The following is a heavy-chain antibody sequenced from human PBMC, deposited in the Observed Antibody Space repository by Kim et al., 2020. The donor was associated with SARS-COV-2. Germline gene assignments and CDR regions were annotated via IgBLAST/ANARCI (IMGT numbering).Heavy chain of an antibody. CDR3: ARDRGKKGDGYNSTRYSRAFDI. Sequence: ASVKVSCKASGYTFTSYYMHWVRQAPGQGLEWMGIINPSGGSTSYAQKFQGRVTMTRDTSTSTVYMELSSLRSEDTAVYYCARDRGKKGDGYNSTRYSRAFDIWGQGTMVTVSS. CDR1: GYTFTSYY. CDR2: INPSGGST. V-gene: IGHV1-46*01. J-gene: IGHJ3*02. D-gene: IGHD5-12*01.